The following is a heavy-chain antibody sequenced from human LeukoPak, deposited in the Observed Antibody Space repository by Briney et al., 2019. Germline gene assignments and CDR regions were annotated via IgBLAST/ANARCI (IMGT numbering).Heavy chain of an antibody. Sequence: PSETLSLTCTVSGGSISSYYWSWIRQPAGKGLEWIGRIYTSGSTNYNPSLKSRVTMSVDTSKNQFSLKLSSVTAADTAVYYCARPVRFGESNWFDPWGQGTLVTVSS. CDR3: ARPVRFGESNWFDP. V-gene: IGHV4-4*07. J-gene: IGHJ5*02. CDR1: GGSISSYY. D-gene: IGHD3-10*01. CDR2: IYTSGST.